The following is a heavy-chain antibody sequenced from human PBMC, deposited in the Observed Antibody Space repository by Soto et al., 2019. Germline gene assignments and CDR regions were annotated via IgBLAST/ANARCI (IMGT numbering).Heavy chain of an antibody. D-gene: IGHD3-10*01. CDR1: GGSISSGGYY. J-gene: IGHJ4*02. Sequence: QVQLQESGPGLVKPSQTLSLTCTVSGGSISSGGYYWSWIRQHPGKGLEWIGYIYYSGSTYYNPSLKGRVTLSEDTSKNQSSLKLSSVSAADTAVYYWARVRITMVRGVFIYGGQGTLVPVSS. CDR3: ARVRITMVRGVFIY. CDR2: IYYSGST. V-gene: IGHV4-31*03.